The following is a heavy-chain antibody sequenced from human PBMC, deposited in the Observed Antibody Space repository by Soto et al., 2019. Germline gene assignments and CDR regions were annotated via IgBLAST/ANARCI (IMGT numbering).Heavy chain of an antibody. Sequence: EVQLVDSGGGLIQPGGSLRLSCAASGFSVSSSHMKWVRQAPGKGPEWVSVIYSGGSTYYAVSVKGRFTISRDNSKNTVYLQMNSLRAEDTAVYYCARLGPYGSGSYLFRYNWFDPWGQGTLVTVSS. J-gene: IGHJ5*02. CDR1: GFSVSSSH. V-gene: IGHV3-53*01. CDR2: IYSGGST. D-gene: IGHD3-10*01. CDR3: ARLGPYGSGSYLFRYNWFDP.